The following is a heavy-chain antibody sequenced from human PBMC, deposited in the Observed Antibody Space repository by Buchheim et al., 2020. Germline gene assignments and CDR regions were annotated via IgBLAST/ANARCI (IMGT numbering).Heavy chain of an antibody. CDR3: ARVAVYYDILTGYYLYYFDY. Sequence: QGQLVQSGAEVKKPGASVQVSCKASGYTFTGYYMHWVRQAPGQGLEWMGWINPNSGGTNYAQQSQGWVTMTRDTSIRTAYMELSRLRSADTDVYYCARVAVYYDILTGYYLYYFDYWGQGTL. CDR2: INPNSGGT. D-gene: IGHD3-9*01. J-gene: IGHJ4*02. V-gene: IGHV1-2*04. CDR1: GYTFTGYY.